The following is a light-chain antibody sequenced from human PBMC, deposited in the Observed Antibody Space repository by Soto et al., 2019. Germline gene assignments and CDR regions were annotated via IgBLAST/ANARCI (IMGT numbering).Light chain of an antibody. Sequence: DIPMTQSPSSLSASVGDRVTITCRASQNINNYLAWYQVQPGKGPKLLIYAASTLQSGVPSRFSGSGSGTDFTLTISSLQPEDVATYFCQKYSSAPRTFGQGTRVEI. V-gene: IGKV1-27*01. J-gene: IGKJ1*01. CDR2: AAS. CDR1: QNINNY. CDR3: QKYSSAPRT.